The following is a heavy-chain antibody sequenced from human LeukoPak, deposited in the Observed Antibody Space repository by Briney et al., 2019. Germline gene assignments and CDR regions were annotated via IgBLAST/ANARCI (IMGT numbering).Heavy chain of an antibody. Sequence: GGSLRLSCAASGFTFSSYAMSWVRQAPGKGLEWVSAISGSGGSTYYADSVKGRFTISRDNSKNTLYLQMNSLRAEDTAVYYCAKGSWRFGELLSGLDYWGQGTLVTVSS. J-gene: IGHJ4*02. V-gene: IGHV3-23*01. CDR2: ISGSGGST. D-gene: IGHD3-10*01. CDR1: GFTFSSYA. CDR3: AKGSWRFGELLSGLDY.